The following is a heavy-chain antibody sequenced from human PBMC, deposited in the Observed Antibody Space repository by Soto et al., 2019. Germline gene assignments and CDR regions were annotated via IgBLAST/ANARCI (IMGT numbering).Heavy chain of an antibody. CDR2: ISSSSSYI. J-gene: IGHJ3*02. CDR1: GVTFISYS. D-gene: IGHD3-22*01. CDR3: ARCTYYYDSGGPRSDAFDI. V-gene: IGHV3-21*01. Sequence: PGGSLRLSCAASGVTFISYSMNWVRQAPGKGLEWVSSISSSSSYIYYADSVKGRFTISRYNAKNSLYLQMNSLRAEDTAVYYCARCTYYYDSGGPRSDAFDIWGQGTMVTVSS.